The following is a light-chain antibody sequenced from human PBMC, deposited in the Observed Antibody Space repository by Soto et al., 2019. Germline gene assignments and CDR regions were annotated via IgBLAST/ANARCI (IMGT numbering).Light chain of an antibody. J-gene: IGLJ2*01. V-gene: IGLV4-69*01. Sequence: QPVLTQSPSASASLGASVKLTCTPSGGHRSYAIAWHQQQPEKGPRYLMKLNSDGSHSKGDGIPDRFSGSSSGAERYLTISSLQSEDEADYYCQTWVTGIVVFGGGTKLTVL. CDR2: LNSDGSH. CDR1: GGHRSYA. CDR3: QTWVTGIVV.